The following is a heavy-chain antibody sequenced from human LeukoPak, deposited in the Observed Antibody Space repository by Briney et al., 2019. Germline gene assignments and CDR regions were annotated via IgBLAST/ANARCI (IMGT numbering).Heavy chain of an antibody. V-gene: IGHV3-30*02. CDR3: AKDRTRELTAFDY. Sequence: GGSLRLAWAASGFTFNTYAMHWVRQPPGKGLEWVAFIRYDGSNKYYADSVKGRFTISRDNSKNTLYLQMNSLRAEDTAVYYCAKDRTRELTAFDYWRQGSLVPVSS. J-gene: IGHJ4*02. CDR2: IRYDGSNK. CDR1: GFTFNTYA. D-gene: IGHD1-7*01.